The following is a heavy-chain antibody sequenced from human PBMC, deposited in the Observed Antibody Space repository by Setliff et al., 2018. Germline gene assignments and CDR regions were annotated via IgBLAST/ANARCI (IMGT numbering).Heavy chain of an antibody. CDR1: GGTFSSYA. V-gene: IGHV1-8*02. CDR3: ATRATRSGSYPTQLNNWFDP. Sequence: ASVKVSCKASGGTFSSYAISWVRQAPGQGLEWMGGISAYNGNTNYAQKFQGRVTMTRNTSISTAYMELSSLRSEDTAVYYCATRATRSGSYPTQLNNWFDPWGQGTLVTVSS. D-gene: IGHD3-10*01. J-gene: IGHJ5*02. CDR2: ISAYNGNT.